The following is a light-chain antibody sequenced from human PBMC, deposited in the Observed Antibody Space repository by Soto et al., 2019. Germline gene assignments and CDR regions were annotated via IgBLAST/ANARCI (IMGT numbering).Light chain of an antibody. J-gene: IGKJ4*01. V-gene: IGKV4-1*01. CDR2: WAT. CDR3: HQNFRSPLT. Sequence: DIVMTQSPDSLTVSLCERATINCKSNQSVFSNSKNRYHLSWYQQKPGQPPKLLIYWATTGESGVPDRFSGSGSGTDFTLTVSGLQAEDVAIYYCHQNFRSPLTFGGGTKVDI. CDR1: QSVFSNSKNRYH.